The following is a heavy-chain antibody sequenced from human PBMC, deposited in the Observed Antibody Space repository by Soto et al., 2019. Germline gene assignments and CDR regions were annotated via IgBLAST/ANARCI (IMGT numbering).Heavy chain of an antibody. CDR3: ARSGHIFAGVI. V-gene: IGHV4-59*01. D-gene: IGHD3-16*01. CDR1: GVSMSDYY. J-gene: IGHJ4*02. CDR2: LHYSGSA. Sequence: SETLSLTCTVSGVSMSDYYGSWIRQSPGKGLEHIGYLHYSGSANYNPSLKSRVTISMDRSKNQFSLKLTSMTAAAPAIYYCARSGHIFAGVIWGQGILVTVSS.